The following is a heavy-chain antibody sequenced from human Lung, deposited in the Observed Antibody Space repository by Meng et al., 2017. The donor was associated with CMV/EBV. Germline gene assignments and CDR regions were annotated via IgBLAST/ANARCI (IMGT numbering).Heavy chain of an antibody. J-gene: IGHJ6*02. D-gene: IGHD2-2*01. Sequence: SXXVSCKASGGTFSSYAISWVRQAPGQGLEWMGGIIPIFGTANYAQKFQGRVTITTDESTSTAYMELSSLRSEDTAVYYCASLGYCSSTSCPFYYYYGMDVWGQGTTVTVSS. CDR1: GGTFSSYA. CDR2: IIPIFGTA. CDR3: ASLGYCSSTSCPFYYYYGMDV. V-gene: IGHV1-69*05.